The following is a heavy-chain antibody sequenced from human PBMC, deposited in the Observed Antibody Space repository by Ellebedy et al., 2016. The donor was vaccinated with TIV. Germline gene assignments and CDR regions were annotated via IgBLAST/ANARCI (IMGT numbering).Heavy chain of an antibody. CDR1: GFSFSSYG. D-gene: IGHD4-23*01. Sequence: PGGSLRLSCAASGFSFSSYGMHWVRQAPGKGLEWVAFIRSDGSNKYYTDSVEGRFTISRDNSKNIVYLQTNRLRAEDTAVYYCARDRWPYFFDCWGQGTLVTVSS. V-gene: IGHV3-30*02. J-gene: IGHJ4*02. CDR3: ARDRWPYFFDC. CDR2: IRSDGSNK.